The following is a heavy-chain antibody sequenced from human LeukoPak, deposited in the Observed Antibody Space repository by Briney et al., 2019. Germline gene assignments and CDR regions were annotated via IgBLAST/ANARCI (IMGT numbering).Heavy chain of an antibody. CDR3: AKREQQLDYFDY. V-gene: IGHV3-23*01. D-gene: IGHD6-13*01. J-gene: IGHJ4*02. CDR1: GFTFSSSV. CDR2: FGGRGGST. Sequence: PGGSLRLSCAASGFTFSSSVMSWVRQAPGKGLEWVSSFGGRGGSTYRADSVKGRFTISRDNSKSTLYLQMNSLRAKDTAVYYCAKREQQLDYFDYWGQGTLVTVSS.